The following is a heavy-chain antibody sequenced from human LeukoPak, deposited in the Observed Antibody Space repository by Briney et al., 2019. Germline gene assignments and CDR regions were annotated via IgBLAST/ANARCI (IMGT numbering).Heavy chain of an antibody. CDR1: GFTFSSYA. CDR3: EKDGSTSLYYYYMDV. J-gene: IGHJ6*03. D-gene: IGHD2-2*01. CDR2: IIGSGGST. V-gene: IGHV3-23*01. Sequence: PGGSLRLSCAASGFTFSSYAMSWGPPAPGGGLEWVSGIIGSGGSTYYADSVKGRFTISRDNSKNTLYLKMNSLRAEDTAVYYCEKDGSTSLYYYYMDVWGKGTTVTVSS.